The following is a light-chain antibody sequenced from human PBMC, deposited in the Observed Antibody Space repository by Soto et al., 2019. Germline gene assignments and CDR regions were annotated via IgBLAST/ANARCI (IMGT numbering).Light chain of an antibody. Sequence: DIQMTQSPSTLSASVGGRVTITCRASQSISSWLAWYQQKPGKAPKLLIYKATSLESGVPSRFSGCGSGTEFTLTISGLQPDDFATYYCQQYNSYPWTFGQGTKVDIK. CDR2: KAT. J-gene: IGKJ1*01. CDR1: QSISSW. CDR3: QQYNSYPWT. V-gene: IGKV1-5*03.